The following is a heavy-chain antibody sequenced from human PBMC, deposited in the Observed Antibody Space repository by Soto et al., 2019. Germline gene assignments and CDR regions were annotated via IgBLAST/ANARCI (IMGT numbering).Heavy chain of an antibody. J-gene: IGHJ6*02. CDR2: ISYDGSNK. CDR1: GFTFSSYG. CDR3: ARDMWSTTDYYYIMDV. V-gene: IGHV3-30*03. Sequence: PGGSLRLSCAASGFTFSSYGMHWVRQAPGKGLEWVAVISYDGSNKYYADSVKGRFTISRDNSKNTLYLQMNSLRAEDTAVYFCARDMWSTTDYYYIMDVWGQGTTVTVSS. D-gene: IGHD2-21*01.